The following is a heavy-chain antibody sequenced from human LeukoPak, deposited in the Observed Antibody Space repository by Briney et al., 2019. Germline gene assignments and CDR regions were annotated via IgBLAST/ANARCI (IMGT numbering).Heavy chain of an antibody. J-gene: IGHJ5*02. Sequence: SETLSLTCTVSGGSISSYYWSWIRQPPGKGLEWIGYIYYSGSTNYNPSLKSRVTISVDTSKNQFSLKLSSVIAADTAVYYCARRIGWFDPWGQGTLVTVSS. CDR1: GGSISSYY. V-gene: IGHV4-59*08. CDR3: ARRIGWFDP. D-gene: IGHD2-15*01. CDR2: IYYSGST.